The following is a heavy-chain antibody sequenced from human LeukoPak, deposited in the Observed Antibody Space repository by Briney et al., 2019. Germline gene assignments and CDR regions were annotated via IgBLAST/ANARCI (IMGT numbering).Heavy chain of an antibody. J-gene: IGHJ6*03. CDR3: AKAGYCSSTSCFTYYYYYMDA. CDR1: GFTFDDYT. D-gene: IGHD2-2*01. Sequence: GGSLRLSCAASGFTFDDYTMHWVRQAPGKGLEWVSLISWDGGSTYYADSVKGRFTISRDNSKNSLYLQMNSLRTEDTALYYCAKAGYCSSTSCFTYYYYYMDAWGKGTTVTVSS. CDR2: ISWDGGST. V-gene: IGHV3-43*01.